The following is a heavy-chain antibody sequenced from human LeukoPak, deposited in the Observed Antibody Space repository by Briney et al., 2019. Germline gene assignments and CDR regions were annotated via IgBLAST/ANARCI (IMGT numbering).Heavy chain of an antibody. V-gene: IGHV3-48*03. D-gene: IGHD3-16*02. CDR3: ARSPLRLRELSFYFDY. CDR2: ISSSGSTI. Sequence: PGGSLRLSCAASGFTFSSYEMNWVRQAPGKGLEWVSYISSSGSTIYYADSVKGRFTISRENAKNSLFLQMNSLRAEDTAIYYCARSPLRLRELSFYFDYWGQGSLVTVSS. J-gene: IGHJ4*02. CDR1: GFTFSSYE.